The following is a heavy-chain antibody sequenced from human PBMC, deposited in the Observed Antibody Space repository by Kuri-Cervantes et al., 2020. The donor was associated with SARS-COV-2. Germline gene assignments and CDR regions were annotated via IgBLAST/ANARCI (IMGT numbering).Heavy chain of an antibody. Sequence: GGSLRLSCAASGFTFSSYWMHWVRQAPGKGLVWVSRINSDGSSTSYADSVKGRFTISRDNAKNTLYLQMNSLRAEDTAVYYCAKAGTASGYDQYYYYYYYGMDVWGQGTTVTVSS. CDR1: GFTFSSYW. J-gene: IGHJ6*02. D-gene: IGHD5-12*01. CDR2: INSDGSST. V-gene: IGHV3-74*01. CDR3: AKAGTASGYDQYYYYYYYGMDV.